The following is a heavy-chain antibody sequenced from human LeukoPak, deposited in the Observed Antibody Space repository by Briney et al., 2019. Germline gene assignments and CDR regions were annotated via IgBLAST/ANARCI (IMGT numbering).Heavy chain of an antibody. J-gene: IGHJ4*02. V-gene: IGHV1-2*02. D-gene: IGHD3-22*01. CDR3: ARTITMTPGPFGY. Sequence: ASVKVSCKASGYIFTGNYLHWVRQAPGQGLEWMGRINPNSGGTNYAQKFQGRVTMTRDTSISTAYMELSRLRSDDTAVYYCARTITMTPGPFGYWGQGTLVTVSS. CDR1: GYIFTGNY. CDR2: INPNSGGT.